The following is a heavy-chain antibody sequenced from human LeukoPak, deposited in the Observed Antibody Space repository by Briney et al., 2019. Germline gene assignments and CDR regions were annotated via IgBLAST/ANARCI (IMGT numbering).Heavy chain of an antibody. CDR1: GFPFSSYW. J-gene: IGHJ3*02. V-gene: IGHV3-7*01. CDR2: IKQDGGET. D-gene: IGHD1-26*01. Sequence: GGSLRLSCAASGFPFSSYWMGWVRQAPGKGLEWVASIKQDGGETYYVDSVKGRFTISRNNANNSLYLQMNSLRAEDTAVYYCARDVGAGPDEGGAFDIWGQGTMVTVSS. CDR3: ARDVGAGPDEGGAFDI.